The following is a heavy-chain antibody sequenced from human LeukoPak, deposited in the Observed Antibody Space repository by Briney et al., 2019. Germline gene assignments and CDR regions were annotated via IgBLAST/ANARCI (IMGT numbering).Heavy chain of an antibody. Sequence: SETLSLTCTVSGVSISTFYWSWIRQPPGEGLEWIGYISDSGSTNYNPSLQSRITISVDTSKNQFSLKLSSVTAADTAVYYCARHLRYCSGGTCYSSDAFDIWGRGTVVTVSS. V-gene: IGHV4-59*08. D-gene: IGHD2-15*01. J-gene: IGHJ3*02. CDR1: GVSISTFY. CDR2: ISDSGST. CDR3: ARHLRYCSGGTCYSSDAFDI.